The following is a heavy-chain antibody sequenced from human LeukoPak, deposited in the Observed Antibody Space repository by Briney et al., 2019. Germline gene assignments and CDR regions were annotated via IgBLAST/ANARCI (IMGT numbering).Heavy chain of an antibody. Sequence: SETLSLTCTVSGGSISSYYWSWIRQPPGKGLEWIGYIYYSGSTNYNPSLKSRVTISVDTSKNQFSLKLSSVTAADTAVYYCARHGLVRGSGPYFDYWGQGTLVTVSS. V-gene: IGHV4-59*08. D-gene: IGHD3-10*01. CDR3: ARHGLVRGSGPYFDY. CDR1: GGSISSYY. J-gene: IGHJ4*02. CDR2: IYYSGST.